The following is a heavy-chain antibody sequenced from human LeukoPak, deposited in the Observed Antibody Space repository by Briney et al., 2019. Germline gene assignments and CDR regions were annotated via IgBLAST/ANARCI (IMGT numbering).Heavy chain of an antibody. CDR1: GGSISSGY. CDR2: IYNSGST. Sequence: TASETLSLTCTVSGGSISSGYWSWIRQPPGKGLEWIGYIYNSGSTNYNPSLKSRVTISVDTSKNQFSLKLSSVTAADTAVYYCARVRANYFDYWGQGTLVTVSS. CDR3: ARVRANYFDY. J-gene: IGHJ4*02. V-gene: IGHV4-59*01.